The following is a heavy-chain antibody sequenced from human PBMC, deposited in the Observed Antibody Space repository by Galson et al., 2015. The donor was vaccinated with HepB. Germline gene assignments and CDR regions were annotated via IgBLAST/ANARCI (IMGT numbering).Heavy chain of an antibody. CDR2: TYYRSKWKN. V-gene: IGHV6-1*01. Sequence: CAISGDSVSSKGATWNWIRQSPLRGLEWLGRTYYRSKWKNDYAVSVKSRITIDPDTSKNQFSLQLNSVTPEDTAIYYCARGQLGATDYRGQGTLVTVSS. CDR1: GDSVSSKGAT. D-gene: IGHD1-26*01. J-gene: IGHJ4*02. CDR3: ARGQLGATDY.